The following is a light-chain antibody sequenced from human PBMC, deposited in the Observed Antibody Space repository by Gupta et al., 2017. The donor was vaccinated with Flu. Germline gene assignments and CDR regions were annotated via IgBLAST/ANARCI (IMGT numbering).Light chain of an antibody. CDR1: RSNHKHY. V-gene: IGKV4-1*01. CDR2: WAS. J-gene: IGKJ4*01. CDR3: QQYYSTTLT. Sequence: RSNHKHYLAWSRQKPGKPPKLRFYWASTRDSGVPDRFSGSGSGTVFTLTISSLPAEDVAVYYFQQYYSTTLTLGGGTKFVIK.